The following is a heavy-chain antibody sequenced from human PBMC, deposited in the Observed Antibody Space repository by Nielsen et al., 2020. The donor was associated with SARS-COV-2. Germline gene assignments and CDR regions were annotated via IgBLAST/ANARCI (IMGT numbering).Heavy chain of an antibody. V-gene: IGHV3-33*01. J-gene: IGHJ4*02. CDR3: ARESGVGELLGVSFDY. CDR2: IWYDGSKK. Sequence: GGSLRLSCAASGFTFTSYGMHWVRQAPGKGLEWVAIIWYDGSKKYYADSVKGRFTISRDNSKNTLYLQMNSLRGEDTAVYYCARESGVGELLGVSFDYWGQGTLVTVSS. D-gene: IGHD3-10*01. CDR1: GFTFTSYG.